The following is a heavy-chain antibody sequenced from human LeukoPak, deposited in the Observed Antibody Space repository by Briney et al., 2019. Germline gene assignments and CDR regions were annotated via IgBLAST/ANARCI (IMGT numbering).Heavy chain of an antibody. CDR3: ATVWGRSGWYSFDY. CDR2: FDPEDGET. V-gene: IGHV1-24*01. Sequence: ASVKVSCKVSGYTLTELSMHWVRQAPGKGLEWMGGFDPEDGETIYAQKFQGRVTMTADTSTDPAYMELSSLRSEHTAVYYCATVWGRSGWYSFDYWGQGTLVTVSS. D-gene: IGHD6-19*01. J-gene: IGHJ4*02. CDR1: GYTLTELS.